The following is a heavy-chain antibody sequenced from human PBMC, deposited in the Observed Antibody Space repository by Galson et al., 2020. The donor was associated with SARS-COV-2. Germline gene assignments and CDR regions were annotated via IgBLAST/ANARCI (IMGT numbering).Heavy chain of an antibody. D-gene: IGHD2-15*01. Sequence: ASVKVSCKVSGYTLTELSMHWVRQAPGKGLEWMGGFDPEDGETIYAQKFQGRVTMTEDTSTDTAYMELSSLRSEDTAVYYCATGPTGYCSGGSWGGDCYSYYFDYWGQGTLVTVSS. J-gene: IGHJ4*02. CDR2: FDPEDGET. V-gene: IGHV1-24*01. CDR1: GYTLTELS. CDR3: ATGPTGYCSGGSWGGDCYSYYFDY.